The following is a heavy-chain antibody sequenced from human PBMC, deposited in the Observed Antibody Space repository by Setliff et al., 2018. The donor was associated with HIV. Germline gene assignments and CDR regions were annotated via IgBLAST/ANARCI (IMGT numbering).Heavy chain of an antibody. D-gene: IGHD6-19*01. J-gene: IGHJ4*01. CDR2: FDPEDGDT. Sequence: ASVKVSCKVSGYSLTELSMHWVRQASEKGLEWMGRFDPEDGDTLYAQKFQGRVTMTEDTSTDTACMELSGLRSEDTAVYYCATAKEQWLAEGGFDYWGQGTLVTVSS. CDR3: ATAKEQWLAEGGFDY. CDR1: GYSLTELS. V-gene: IGHV1-24*01.